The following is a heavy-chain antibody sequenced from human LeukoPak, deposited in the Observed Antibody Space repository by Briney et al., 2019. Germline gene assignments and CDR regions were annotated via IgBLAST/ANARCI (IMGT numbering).Heavy chain of an antibody. V-gene: IGHV3-7*03. CDR3: ARDPWGGNSGYTGFDY. CDR2: IKQDGSEK. J-gene: IGHJ4*02. D-gene: IGHD3-22*01. Sequence: GGSLRLSCAASGFTFSSYWMSWVRQAPGKGLEWVANIKQDGSEKYYVDSVKGRFTISRDNAKNSLYLQMNSLRAEDTAVYYCARDPWGGNSGYTGFDYWGQGTLVTVSS. CDR1: GFTFSSYW.